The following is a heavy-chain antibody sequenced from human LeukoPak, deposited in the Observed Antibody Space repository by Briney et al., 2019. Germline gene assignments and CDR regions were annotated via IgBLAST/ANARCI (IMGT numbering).Heavy chain of an antibody. CDR3: AVQDTAMVWGANY. V-gene: IGHV1-69*05. CDR1: GGTFSSYA. CDR2: IIPIFGTA. J-gene: IGHJ4*02. D-gene: IGHD5-18*01. Sequence: SVKVSCKASGGTFSSYAISWVRQAPGQGLEWMGGIIPIFGTANYAQKFQGRVTITTDESTSTAYMELSSLRSEDTAVYYCAVQDTAMVWGANYWGQGTLVTVSS.